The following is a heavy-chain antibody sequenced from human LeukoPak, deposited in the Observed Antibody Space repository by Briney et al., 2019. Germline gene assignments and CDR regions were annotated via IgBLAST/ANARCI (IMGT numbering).Heavy chain of an antibody. V-gene: IGHV1-2*02. Sequence: ASVKVPCKASGYTFTGYYMHWVRQAPGQGLEWMGWINPNSGGTNYAQKFQGRVTMTSDTSISTAYMQLSILRSDDTAVYYCARGRDSAYYYSFDYWGQGTLVTVSS. CDR2: INPNSGGT. CDR3: ARGRDSAYYYSFDY. D-gene: IGHD3-22*01. J-gene: IGHJ4*02. CDR1: GYTFTGYY.